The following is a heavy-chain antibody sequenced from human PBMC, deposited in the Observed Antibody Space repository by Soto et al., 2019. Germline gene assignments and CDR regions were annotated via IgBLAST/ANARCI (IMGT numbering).Heavy chain of an antibody. Sequence: QLQLQESGPGLVKPSETLSLTCTVSGGSISSSSYYWGWIRQPPGKGLEWIGSIYYSGSTYYNPSLKSRVTISVDTSKNQFSLKLSSVTAADTAVYFCAGSKPSVVVVVAATPALHYWGQGTLVTVSS. D-gene: IGHD2-15*01. CDR3: AGSKPSVVVVVAATPALHY. V-gene: IGHV4-39*01. J-gene: IGHJ4*02. CDR1: GGSISSSSYY. CDR2: IYYSGST.